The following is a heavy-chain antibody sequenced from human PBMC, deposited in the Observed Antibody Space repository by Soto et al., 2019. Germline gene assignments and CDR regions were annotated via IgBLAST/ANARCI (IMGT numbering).Heavy chain of an antibody. J-gene: IGHJ6*02. Sequence: SETLSLTCTVSGGSISSSSYYWGWIRQPPGKGLEWIGSIYYSGSTYYNPSLKSRVTISVDTSKNQFSLKLSSVTAADTAVYYCARRIVATVTYYYYYYGMDVWGQGTTVTVSS. CDR3: ARRIVATVTYYYYYYGMDV. D-gene: IGHD5-12*01. CDR1: GGSISSSSYY. V-gene: IGHV4-39*01. CDR2: IYYSGST.